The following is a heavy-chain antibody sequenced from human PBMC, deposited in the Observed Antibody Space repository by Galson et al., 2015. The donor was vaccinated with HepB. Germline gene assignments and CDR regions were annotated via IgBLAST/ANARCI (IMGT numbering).Heavy chain of an antibody. Sequence: SVKVSCKASGYTFTSYGISWVRQAPGQGLEWMGIINPSGGSTSYAQKFQGRVTMTRDTSTSTVYMELSSLRSEDTAVYYCARGAPRQWLVPDFDYWGQGTLVTVSS. CDR2: INPSGGST. D-gene: IGHD6-19*01. V-gene: IGHV1-46*01. CDR3: ARGAPRQWLVPDFDY. CDR1: GYTFTSYG. J-gene: IGHJ4*02.